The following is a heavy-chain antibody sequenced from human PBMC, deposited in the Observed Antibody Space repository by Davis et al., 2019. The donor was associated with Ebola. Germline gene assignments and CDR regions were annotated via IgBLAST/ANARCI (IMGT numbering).Heavy chain of an antibody. Sequence: GESLKISCAASGFSFSSYWLSWVRQAPGKGLEWVSSISSSSSYIYYADSVKGRFTISRDNAKNSLYLQMNSLRAEDTAVYYCAREGGWYYFDYWGQGTLVTVSS. V-gene: IGHV3-21*01. CDR3: AREGGWYYFDY. CDR1: GFSFSSYW. D-gene: IGHD6-19*01. CDR2: ISSSSSYI. J-gene: IGHJ4*02.